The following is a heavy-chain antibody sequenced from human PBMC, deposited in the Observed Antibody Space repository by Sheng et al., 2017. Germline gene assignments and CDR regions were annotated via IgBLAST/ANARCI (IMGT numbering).Heavy chain of an antibody. CDR3: ASEPDSNSWFDLYY. D-gene: IGHD6-13*01. CDR2: IYYSGST. J-gene: IGHJ4*02. V-gene: IGHV4-39*07. CDR1: GGSISSSSYY. Sequence: QLQLQESGPGLVKPSETLSLTCTVSGGSISSSSYYWVWIRQPPGKGLEWIGTIYYSGSTYYNPSLKSRVTISVDTSKNQFSLRLSSVTAADTAVYYCASEPDSNSWFDLYYWGQGTLVTVSS.